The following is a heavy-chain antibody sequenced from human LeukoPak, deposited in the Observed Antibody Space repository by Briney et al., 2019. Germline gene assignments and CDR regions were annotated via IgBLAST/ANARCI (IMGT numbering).Heavy chain of an antibody. CDR2: ISWNSGSI. CDR3: AKEAGGTTGPLGG. J-gene: IGHJ4*02. Sequence: GRSLRLSCAASGFTFDDYAMHWVRQAPGKGLEWVSGISWNSGSIGYADSVKGRFTISRDNAKNSLYLQMNSLRAEDTALYYCAKEAGGTTGPLGGWGQGTLVTVSS. D-gene: IGHD1-1*01. V-gene: IGHV3-9*01. CDR1: GFTFDDYA.